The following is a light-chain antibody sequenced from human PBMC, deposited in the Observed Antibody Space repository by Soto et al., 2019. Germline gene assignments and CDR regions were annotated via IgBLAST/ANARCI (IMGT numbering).Light chain of an antibody. CDR3: QQYGGSGTST. Sequence: IVLTQCPATLSSSPGDRATLSCRARQSVXRYLDWYKAKPGQAPRLLRSYASNRATGIPARFSGSGSGRDFTLTLTRLEPEDVAVYCCQQYGGSGTSTFGQGTRLEI. CDR1: QSVXRY. V-gene: IGKV3-11*02. CDR2: YAS. J-gene: IGKJ5*01.